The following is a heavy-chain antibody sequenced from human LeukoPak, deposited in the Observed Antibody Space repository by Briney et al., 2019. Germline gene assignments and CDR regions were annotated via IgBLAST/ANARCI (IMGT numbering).Heavy chain of an antibody. Sequence: ASVKVSCKASGYTFTSYGISWVRQAPGQGLEWMGWISAYNGNTNYAQKLQGRVTMTTDTSTSTAYMELRSLRSDDTAVYYCARGSGAEYQLQPLFDYWDQGTLVTVSP. D-gene: IGHD2-2*01. CDR2: ISAYNGNT. CDR3: ARGSGAEYQLQPLFDY. V-gene: IGHV1-18*01. CDR1: GYTFTSYG. J-gene: IGHJ4*02.